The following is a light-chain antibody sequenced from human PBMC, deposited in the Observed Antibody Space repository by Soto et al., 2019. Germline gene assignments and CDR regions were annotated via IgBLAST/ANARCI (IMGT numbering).Light chain of an antibody. CDR3: CSDAGGLTWV. V-gene: IGLV2-11*01. J-gene: IGLJ3*02. Sequence: QSALTQPRSVSGSPGQSVTISCTGARSDVGGYRFVSWYQQHPDKAPKLMIYDVDKRPSGVPDRFSGSKSGNTASLTISGLQAEDEADYFCCSDAGGLTWVFGGGTKLTVL. CDR2: DVD. CDR1: RSDVGGYRF.